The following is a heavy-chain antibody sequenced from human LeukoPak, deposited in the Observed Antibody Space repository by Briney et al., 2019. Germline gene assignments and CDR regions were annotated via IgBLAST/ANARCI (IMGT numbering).Heavy chain of an antibody. J-gene: IGHJ6*02. V-gene: IGHV3-53*01. CDR2: IYSGGST. CDR3: ARDMEWELPPGGMDV. Sequence: GGSLRLSCAASGFTVSSNYMSWVRQAPGKGLEWVSVIYSGGSTYYADSVKGRFTISRDNSKNTLYLQMNSLRAEDTAVYYCARDMEWELPPGGMDVRGQGTTVTVSS. CDR1: GFTVSSNY. D-gene: IGHD1-26*01.